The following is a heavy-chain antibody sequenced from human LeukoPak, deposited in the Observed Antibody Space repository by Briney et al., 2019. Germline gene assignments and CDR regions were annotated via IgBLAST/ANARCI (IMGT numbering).Heavy chain of an antibody. CDR1: GFTFSSYG. V-gene: IGHV3-30*02. D-gene: IGHD3-22*01. CDR2: IRYDGSNK. CDR3: AKDEESYYYDSSGYRESPHAFDI. Sequence: GGSLRLSCAASGFTFSSYGMHWVRQAPGKGLEWVAFIRYDGSNKYYADSVKGRFTISRDNSKNTLYLQMNSLRAEDTVVYYCAKDEESYYYDSSGYRESPHAFDIWGQGTMVTVSS. J-gene: IGHJ3*02.